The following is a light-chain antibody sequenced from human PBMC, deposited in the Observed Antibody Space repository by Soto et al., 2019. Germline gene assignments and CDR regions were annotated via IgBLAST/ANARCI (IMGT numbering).Light chain of an antibody. CDR2: AAS. Sequence: AIQMTQSLSALSASIEDRVTITCRASQGISSYLAWYQQKPGKAPKLLIYAASTLQSGVPSRFSGSGSGTDFTLTISCLQSEDFATYYCQQYYSYPRTFGQGTRPAIK. CDR3: QQYYSYPRT. CDR1: QGISSY. V-gene: IGKV1-8*01. J-gene: IGKJ5*01.